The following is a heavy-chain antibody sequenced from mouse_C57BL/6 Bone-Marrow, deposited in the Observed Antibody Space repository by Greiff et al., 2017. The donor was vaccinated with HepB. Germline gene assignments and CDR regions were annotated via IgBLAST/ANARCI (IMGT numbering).Heavy chain of an antibody. CDR3: DPVYAMDY. Sequence: EVHLVESGGDLVKPGGSLKLSCAASGFTFSSYGMSWVRQTPDKRLEWVATISSGGSYTYYPDSVKGRFTISRDNAKNTLYLQMSSLKSEDTAMYYCDPVYAMDYWGQGTSVTVSS. V-gene: IGHV5-6*01. CDR1: GFTFSSYG. J-gene: IGHJ4*01. CDR2: ISSGGSYT.